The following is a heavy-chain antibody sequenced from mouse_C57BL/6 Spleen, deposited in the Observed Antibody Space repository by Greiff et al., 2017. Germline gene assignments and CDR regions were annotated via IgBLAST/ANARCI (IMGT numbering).Heavy chain of an antibody. Sequence: QVQLQQPGAELVKPGASVKLSCKASGYTFTSYWMHWVKQRPGQGLAWIGMIHPNSGSTNYNEKFKSKATLTVDKSSSTAYMQLSSLTSEDSAVYYCARVDYDYDVGAMDDWGQGTSVTVSS. D-gene: IGHD2-4*01. CDR2: IHPNSGST. V-gene: IGHV1-64*01. CDR1: GYTFTSYW. J-gene: IGHJ4*01. CDR3: ARVDYDYDVGAMDD.